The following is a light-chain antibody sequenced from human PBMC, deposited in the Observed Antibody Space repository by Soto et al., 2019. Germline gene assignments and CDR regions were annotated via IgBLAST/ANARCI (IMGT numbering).Light chain of an antibody. CDR2: AAS. V-gene: IGKV1-9*01. J-gene: IGKJ2*01. Sequence: DIQMTQSPSSLSASVGDRVTITCQASQDISNYLNWYQQKPGKAPNLLISAASTLQSGVPSRFSGSGSETEFTLTITSLQPEDSATYYCQQRNSYPRTFGQGTKVEIK. CDR3: QQRNSYPRT. CDR1: QDISNY.